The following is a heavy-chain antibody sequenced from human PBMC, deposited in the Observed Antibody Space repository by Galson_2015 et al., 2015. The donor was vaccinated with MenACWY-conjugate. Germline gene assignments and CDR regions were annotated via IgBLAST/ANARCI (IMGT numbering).Heavy chain of an antibody. CDR3: ARDLGFYCSRNDCYSPY. CDR1: GFIFNNYW. CDR2: IKQDGSEK. D-gene: IGHD2-2*01. Sequence: SLRLSCAASGFIFNNYWMSWVRQVPGKGPEWVANIKQDGSEKYYVDSVRGRFTISRDNAKNSLYLPMNSLRAEDTAVYYCARDLGFYCSRNDCYSPYWGQGPLVTVSS. V-gene: IGHV3-7*03. J-gene: IGHJ4*02.